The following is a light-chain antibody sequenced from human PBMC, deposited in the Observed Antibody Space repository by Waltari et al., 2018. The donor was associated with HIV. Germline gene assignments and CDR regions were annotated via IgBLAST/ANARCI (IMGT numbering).Light chain of an antibody. V-gene: IGLV1-40*01. CDR2: ANK. CDR3: RSYDTSLSGSV. CDR1: SSNIGAVYA. Sequence: QSVLTQPPSVSGVPGQRVTIPCTGSSSNIGAVYAVHRYQQLPGPAPRLLILANKRPPPGVLYRFLGAKSGTSASLAITGLEAEDEADYYCRSYDTSLSGSVFGGGTKLTVL. J-gene: IGLJ2*01.